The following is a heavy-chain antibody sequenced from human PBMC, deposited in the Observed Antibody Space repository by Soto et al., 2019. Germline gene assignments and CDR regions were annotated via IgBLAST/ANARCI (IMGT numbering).Heavy chain of an antibody. D-gene: IGHD3-16*01. V-gene: IGHV3-30-3*01. J-gene: IGHJ4*02. Sequence: QVQLVESGGGVVQPGRSLRLSCAASGFTFSTYAMHWVRQAPGKGLEWVAVISYDGINKYYADSVKGRFTISRDNSKNTLYLQMNSLRTEDTAVFYCARDGASYWGQGTPVIVS. CDR1: GFTFSTYA. CDR3: ARDGASY. CDR2: ISYDGINK.